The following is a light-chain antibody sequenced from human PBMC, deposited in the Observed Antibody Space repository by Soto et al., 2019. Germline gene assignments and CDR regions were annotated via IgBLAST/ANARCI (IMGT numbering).Light chain of an antibody. CDR1: QTISSW. V-gene: IGKV1-5*03. CDR3: QHYNSYSEA. J-gene: IGKJ1*01. Sequence: IQLTQSPSSLSVSVLDIVTITGPASQTISSWLAWYQQKPGKAPKLLIYKASTLKSGVPSRFSGSGSGTEFTLTISSLQPDDFATYYCQHYNSYSEAFGQGTKVDI. CDR2: KAS.